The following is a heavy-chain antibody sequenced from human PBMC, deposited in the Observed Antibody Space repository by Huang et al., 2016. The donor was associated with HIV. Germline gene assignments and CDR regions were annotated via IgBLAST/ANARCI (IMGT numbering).Heavy chain of an antibody. D-gene: IGHD2-2*01. V-gene: IGHV4-39*01. CDR1: GGSISSSSYY. Sequence: QLQLQESGPGLVKPSETLSLTCSVSGGSISSSSYYWGWSRQPPGKGLEWIGSIYYSGITFYNPYRKSRVTISVDPAKNQFSLRLSSVTAADTSVYYCARHMDCSSSSCLAGGHERGPFDMWGQGTMVTVSS. CDR2: IYYSGIT. J-gene: IGHJ3*02. CDR3: ARHMDCSSSSCLAGGHERGPFDM.